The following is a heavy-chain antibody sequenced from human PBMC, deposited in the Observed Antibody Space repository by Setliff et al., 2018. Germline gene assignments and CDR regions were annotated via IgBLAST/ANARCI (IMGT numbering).Heavy chain of an antibody. D-gene: IGHD2-15*01. Sequence: SETLSLTCTVSGGSIGSYYWTWIRQPAGRGLEWIGRIYTTGSTNFNPSLNSRVTMSLDKSKNQFSLKLSSVTAAGSAVYFCARVRIVPYCMDVWGKGTTVT. CDR1: GGSIGSYY. V-gene: IGHV4-4*07. CDR2: IYTTGST. CDR3: ARVRIVPYCMDV. J-gene: IGHJ6*03.